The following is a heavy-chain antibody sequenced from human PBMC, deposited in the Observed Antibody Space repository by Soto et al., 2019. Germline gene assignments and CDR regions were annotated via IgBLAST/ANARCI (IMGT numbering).Heavy chain of an antibody. CDR2: ISSSSSYT. V-gene: IGHV3-11*06. CDR3: AREHCSGGSCYPGAFDI. D-gene: IGHD2-15*01. Sequence: GESLKISCAASGFTFSDYYMSWIRQAPGKGLEWVSYISSSSSYTNYADSVKGRFTISRDNAKNSLYLQMNSLRAEDTAVYYCAREHCSGGSCYPGAFDIWGQGTMVTVSS. J-gene: IGHJ3*02. CDR1: GFTFSDYY.